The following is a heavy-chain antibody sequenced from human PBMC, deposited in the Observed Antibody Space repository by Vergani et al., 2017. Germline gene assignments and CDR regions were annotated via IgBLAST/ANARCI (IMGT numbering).Heavy chain of an antibody. CDR2: INHSGST. CDR3: ARGRRSYRGRVDAFDI. J-gene: IGHJ3*02. Sequence: VQLVESGGGLIQPGGSLRLSCAASGFTVSSNYMSWVRQAPGKGLEWIGEINHSGSTNYNPSLKSRVTISVDTSKNQFSLKLSSVTAADTAVYYCARGRRSYRGRVDAFDIWGQGTMVTVSS. CDR1: GFTVSSNY. D-gene: IGHD3-16*02. V-gene: IGHV4-34*01.